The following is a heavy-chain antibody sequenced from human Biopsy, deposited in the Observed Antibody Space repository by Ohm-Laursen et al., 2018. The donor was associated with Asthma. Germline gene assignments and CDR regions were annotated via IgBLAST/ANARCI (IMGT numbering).Heavy chain of an antibody. J-gene: IGHJ3*02. D-gene: IGHD3-9*01. CDR2: INAANGNT. Sequence: SVKVSCKASGYTFINYAIHWVRQAPGHSLEWMGWINAANGNTKYSQKFQGRLTISRDTSASTAYMDLSSLRCEDTAVYYCARTYYDFLTGQVNDAFAMWGQGTMVTVSS. CDR1: GYTFINYA. CDR3: ARTYYDFLTGQVNDAFAM. V-gene: IGHV1-3*01.